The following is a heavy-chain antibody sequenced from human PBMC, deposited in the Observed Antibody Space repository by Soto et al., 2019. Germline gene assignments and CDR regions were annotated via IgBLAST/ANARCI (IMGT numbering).Heavy chain of an antibody. CDR3: ARQGYSSSWYIGSYYYYGMDV. CDR1: GYSFTSYW. V-gene: IGHV5-51*01. Sequence: GESLKISCNGSGYSFTSYWIGWVRQMPGKGLEWMGIIYPGDSDTRYSPSFQGQVTISADKSISTAYLQWSSLKASDTAMYYCARQGYSSSWYIGSYYYYGMDVWGQGTTVTV. J-gene: IGHJ6*02. CDR2: IYPGDSDT. D-gene: IGHD6-13*01.